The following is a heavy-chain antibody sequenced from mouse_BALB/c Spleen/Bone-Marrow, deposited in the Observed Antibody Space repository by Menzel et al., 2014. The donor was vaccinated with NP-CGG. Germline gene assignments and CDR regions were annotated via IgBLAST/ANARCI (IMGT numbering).Heavy chain of an antibody. Sequence: DVQLQESGGGLVQPGGSLRLSCTTSGFTFTDYYMSWVRQPPGKALEWLAFIRNKAYGYTTEYSASVRGRFTISRDNSQSILYLQMNTLRAEDSATYYCARFPMDCWGQGTSVTVSS. CDR2: IRNKAYGYTT. CDR1: GFTFTDYY. CDR3: ARFPMDC. V-gene: IGHV7-3*02. J-gene: IGHJ4*01.